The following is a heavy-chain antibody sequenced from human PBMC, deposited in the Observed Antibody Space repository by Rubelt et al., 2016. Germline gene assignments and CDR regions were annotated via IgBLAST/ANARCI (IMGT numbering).Heavy chain of an antibody. CDR2: IYYSGST. Sequence: QVQLQESGPGLVKPSETLSLTCTVSGGSISSYYWSWIRQPPGKGLEWIGYIYYSGSTNYNPSLKSRVPISVDTSTTQFSLKLSSVTAADTAVYYCAASTARLTTDFDYWGQGTLVTVSS. V-gene: IGHV4-59*12. CDR1: GGSISSYY. CDR3: AASTARLTTDFDY. J-gene: IGHJ4*02. D-gene: IGHD1-14*01.